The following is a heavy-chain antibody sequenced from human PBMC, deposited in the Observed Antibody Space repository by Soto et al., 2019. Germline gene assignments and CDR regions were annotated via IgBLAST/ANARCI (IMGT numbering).Heavy chain of an antibody. J-gene: IGHJ5*02. D-gene: IGHD6-19*01. CDR2: IYYSGST. V-gene: IGHV4-31*03. CDR3: ARDRGLVWPLIAVADNWFDP. Sequence: SETLSLTCTVSGGSISSGGYYWSWIRQHPGKGLEWIGYIYYSGSTYYNPSLKSRVTISVDTSKNQFSLKLSSVTAADTAVYYCARDRGLVWPLIAVADNWFDPWGQGILVTVSS. CDR1: GGSISSGGYY.